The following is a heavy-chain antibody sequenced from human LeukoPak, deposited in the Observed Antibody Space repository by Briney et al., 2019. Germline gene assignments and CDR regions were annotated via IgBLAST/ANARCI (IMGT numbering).Heavy chain of an antibody. CDR2: IRSEAYGGTT. Sequence: GGSLRLSCTASGFTFGDYAMSWVRQAPGKGLEWVGFIRSEAYGGTTEYAASVKGRFTISRDDSKSIAYLQMNSLKTEDTAVYYCTRYVGYWGQGTLVTVSS. CDR3: TRYVGY. CDR1: GFTFGDYA. V-gene: IGHV3-49*04. J-gene: IGHJ4*02. D-gene: IGHD1-26*01.